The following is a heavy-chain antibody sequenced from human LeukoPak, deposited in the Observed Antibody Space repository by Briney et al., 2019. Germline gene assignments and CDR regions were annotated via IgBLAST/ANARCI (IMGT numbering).Heavy chain of an antibody. CDR2: ISGSGGST. V-gene: IGHV3-23*01. Sequence: GGSLRLSCAASGFTFSSYAMSWVRRAPGKGLEWVSAISGSGGSTYYADSVKGRFTISRDNSKNTLYLQMNSLRAEDTAVYYCAKDSVPYYYDSSGYYFPDYWGQGTLVTVSS. J-gene: IGHJ4*02. D-gene: IGHD3-22*01. CDR1: GFTFSSYA. CDR3: AKDSVPYYYDSSGYYFPDY.